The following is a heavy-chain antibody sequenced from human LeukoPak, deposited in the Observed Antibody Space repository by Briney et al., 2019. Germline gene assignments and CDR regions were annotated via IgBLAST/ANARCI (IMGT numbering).Heavy chain of an antibody. CDR3: AKEIVLMMSGHPSPYFMDV. D-gene: IGHD2-8*01. Sequence: SETPSLTCNVSGGSISEYYWSWIRQSPGKGLEWIGHFYSAGTTKYNPSFKSRVTISGDTSKNQASLSLTSATAADSAVYYCAKEIVLMMSGHPSPYFMDVWGRGTTVAVSS. CDR2: FYSAGTT. CDR1: GGSISEYY. V-gene: IGHV4-59*01. J-gene: IGHJ6*03.